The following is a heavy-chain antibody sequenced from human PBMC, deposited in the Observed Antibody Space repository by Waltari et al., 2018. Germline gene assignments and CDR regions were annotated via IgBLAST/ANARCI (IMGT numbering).Heavy chain of an antibody. CDR1: GFTVSSNY. J-gene: IGHJ3*02. Sequence: EVQLVESGGGLIQPGGSLRLSCAASGFTVSSNYMSWVRLAPGKGVEWVSVIYSGGSTYYADSVKGRFTISRDNSKNTLYLQMNSLRAEDTAVYYCARDGIAAAGPSDAFDIWGQGTMVTVSS. D-gene: IGHD6-13*01. V-gene: IGHV3-53*01. CDR2: IYSGGST. CDR3: ARDGIAAAGPSDAFDI.